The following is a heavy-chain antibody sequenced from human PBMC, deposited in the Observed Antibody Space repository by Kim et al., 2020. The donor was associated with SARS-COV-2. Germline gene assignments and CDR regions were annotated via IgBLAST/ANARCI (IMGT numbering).Heavy chain of an antibody. Sequence: ASVKVSCKASGYTFTSYGISWVRQAPGQGLEWMGWISAYNGNTNYAQKLQGRVTMTTDTSTSTAYMELRSLRSDDTAVYYCARDVMASLSGGMDVWGQGTTVTVSS. D-gene: IGHD3-16*02. J-gene: IGHJ6*02. CDR2: ISAYNGNT. CDR3: ARDVMASLSGGMDV. CDR1: GYTFTSYG. V-gene: IGHV1-18*01.